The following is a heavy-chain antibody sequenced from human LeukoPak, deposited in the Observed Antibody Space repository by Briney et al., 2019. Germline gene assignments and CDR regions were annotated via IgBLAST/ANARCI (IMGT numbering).Heavy chain of an antibody. J-gene: IGHJ5*02. Sequence: GESLKISCKGSGYSFTSYWIGWVRQMPGKCLEWMGIIYPGDSDTRYSPSFQGQVTISADKSISTAYLQWSSLKASDTAMYYGARHKRPGIQHNWFDPWGQGTLVTVSS. CDR1: GYSFTSYW. D-gene: IGHD5-18*01. CDR3: ARHKRPGIQHNWFDP. V-gene: IGHV5-51*01. CDR2: IYPGDSDT.